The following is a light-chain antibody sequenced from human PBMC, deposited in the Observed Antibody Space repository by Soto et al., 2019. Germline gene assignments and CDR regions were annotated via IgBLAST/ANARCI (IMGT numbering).Light chain of an antibody. Sequence: EIVMTQSPATLSVSPGERATLSCRASQSVIGNLAWYQQKPGQAPRLLIYGASTRATDIPARFSGSGSGTEFTLTISSLQSEDFAVYYCQQYYNWLTFGGGTKVDIK. CDR1: QSVIGN. J-gene: IGKJ4*01. V-gene: IGKV3-15*01. CDR2: GAS. CDR3: QQYYNWLT.